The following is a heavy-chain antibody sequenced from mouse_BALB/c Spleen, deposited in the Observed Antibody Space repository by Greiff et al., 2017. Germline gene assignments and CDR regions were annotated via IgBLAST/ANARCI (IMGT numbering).Heavy chain of an antibody. CDR2: ISSGGST. J-gene: IGHJ4*01. CDR1: GFTFSSYA. V-gene: IGHV5-6-5*01. CDR3: ARGDGSSPYYYAMDY. D-gene: IGHD1-1*01. Sequence: EVQLVESGGGLVKPGGSLKLSCAASGFTFSSYAMSWVRQTPEKRLEWVASISSGGSTYYPDSVKGRFTISRDNARNILYLQMSSLRSEDTAMYYCARGDGSSPYYYAMDYWGQGTSVTVSS.